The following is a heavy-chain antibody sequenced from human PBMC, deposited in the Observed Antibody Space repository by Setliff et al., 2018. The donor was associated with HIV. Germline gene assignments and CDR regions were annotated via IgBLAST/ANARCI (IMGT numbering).Heavy chain of an antibody. CDR3: VRGVTRDISGYYRDEYFQH. Sequence: ASVMVSCKASGYRFNTYGISWVRQAPGQGLEWMGWISPYNGDTRSAQSLQGRVTLTTDTSTNTAYMEMRTLRSDDTAVYYCVRGVTRDISGYYRDEYFQHRGQGTPVTVSS. V-gene: IGHV1-18*01. CDR1: GYRFNTYG. J-gene: IGHJ1*01. D-gene: IGHD3-22*01. CDR2: ISPYNGDT.